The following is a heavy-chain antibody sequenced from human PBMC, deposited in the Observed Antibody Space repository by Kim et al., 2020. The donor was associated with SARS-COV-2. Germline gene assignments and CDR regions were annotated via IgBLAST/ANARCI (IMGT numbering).Heavy chain of an antibody. CDR3: TRGSYGTDD. D-gene: IGHD5-18*01. CDR1: GGSINSSSYY. CDR2: IHYSGST. Sequence: SETLSLTCIVSGGSINSSSYYWGWIRQPPGKGLEWIGSIHYSGSTYYNPSLQSRVTISVDTSKNQFFLKLSSATAADTAVYYCTRGSYGTDDWGQGTLVTVSP. J-gene: IGHJ4*02. V-gene: IGHV4-39*01.